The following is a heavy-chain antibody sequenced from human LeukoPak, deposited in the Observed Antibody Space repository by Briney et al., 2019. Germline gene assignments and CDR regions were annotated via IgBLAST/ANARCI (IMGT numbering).Heavy chain of an antibody. D-gene: IGHD6-19*01. CDR2: MYTSGST. Sequence: PSETLSLTCAVSGGSISSYYWSWIRQPAGKGLEWIGRMYTSGSTNDNPSLKSRVTMSVDTSKTQFCLKLSSVTAADTAVCYCARRSSGWYVDDYWGQGTLVTVSS. CDR1: GGSISSYY. V-gene: IGHV4-59*10. CDR3: ARRSSGWYVDDY. J-gene: IGHJ4*02.